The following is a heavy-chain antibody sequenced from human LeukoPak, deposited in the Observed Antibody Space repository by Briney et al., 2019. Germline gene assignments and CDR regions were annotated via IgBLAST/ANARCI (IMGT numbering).Heavy chain of an antibody. Sequence: PGGSLRLSCAASGFSLSNYWMSWVRQAPGKGLEWVANIKQDGSEKYYVDSVKDRFTISRDNAKNSLYLQMNSLRAEDTAVYYCARGTSSIAARSYAFDIWGQGTMVTVSS. CDR2: IKQDGSEK. J-gene: IGHJ3*02. V-gene: IGHV3-7*01. CDR3: ARGTSSIAARSYAFDI. CDR1: GFSLSNYW. D-gene: IGHD6-6*01.